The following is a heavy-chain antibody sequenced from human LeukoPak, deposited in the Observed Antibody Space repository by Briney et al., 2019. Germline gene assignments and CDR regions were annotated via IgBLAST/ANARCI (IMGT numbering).Heavy chain of an antibody. J-gene: IGHJ4*02. V-gene: IGHV1-69*05. CDR1: GGTFSSYA. Sequence: SVKVSCKASGGTFSSYAISWVRQAPGQGLEWMGGIIPIFGTANYAQKFQGRVRTTTDESTSTAYMELSSLRSEDTAVYYCARDGTVGMYFDYWGQGTLVTVSS. D-gene: IGHD4-23*01. CDR2: IIPIFGTA. CDR3: ARDGTVGMYFDY.